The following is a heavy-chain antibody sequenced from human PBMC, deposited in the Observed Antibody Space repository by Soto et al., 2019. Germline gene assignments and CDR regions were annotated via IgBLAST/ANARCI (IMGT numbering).Heavy chain of an antibody. D-gene: IGHD6-13*01. Sequence: EVQLLESGGGLVQPGGSLRLSCAASGFTFSNDAVTWVRQAPGKGLEWVSTISGSGGSTYYADCVKGRFTISRDNSKNTLYLETNSLRAEDTAVYYCAKDQGSSLYEMDYWGQGTLVTV. J-gene: IGHJ4*02. CDR2: ISGSGGST. CDR3: AKDQGSSLYEMDY. CDR1: GFTFSNDA. V-gene: IGHV3-23*01.